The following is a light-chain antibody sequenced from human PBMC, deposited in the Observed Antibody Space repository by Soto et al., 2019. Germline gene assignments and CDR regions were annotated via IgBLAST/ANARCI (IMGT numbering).Light chain of an antibody. CDR3: QQYDDSSHT. CDR1: QSVGNNY. Sequence: EIVLTQSPGTLSLSPGERATLSCRASQSVGNNYLAWYQQKPGQAPRLLIYDASTRATGLPDRFSGSGSGTHFTLTINVLEPEDFAVYYCQQYDDSSHTFGQGTRLEIK. CDR2: DAS. V-gene: IGKV3-20*01. J-gene: IGKJ5*01.